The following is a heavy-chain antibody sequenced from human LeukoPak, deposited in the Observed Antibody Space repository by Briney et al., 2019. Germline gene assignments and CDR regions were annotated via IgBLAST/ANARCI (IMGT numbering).Heavy chain of an antibody. D-gene: IGHD3-22*01. J-gene: IGHJ4*02. V-gene: IGHV1-18*01. CDR2: ISAYNGNT. CDR1: GYTFTSYG. Sequence: ASVRVSCKASGYTFTSYGISWVRQAPGQGLEWMGWISAYNGNTNYAQKLQGRVTMTTDTSTSTAYMELRSLRSDDTAVYYCARDSGRITMIVDDYWGQGTLVSVSS. CDR3: ARDSGRITMIVDDY.